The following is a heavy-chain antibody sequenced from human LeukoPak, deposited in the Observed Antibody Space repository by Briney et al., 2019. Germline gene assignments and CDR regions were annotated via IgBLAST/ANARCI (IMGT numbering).Heavy chain of an antibody. D-gene: IGHD2/OR15-2a*01. CDR2: TYFRSKWYN. Sequence: SQTLSLTCALSGDTLSSNSAAWNWGRQSPSRGLEWLGRTYFRSKWYNDYAESVKGRISINPDTSKNQFSLQLNSVNPEDTAVYYCANFYLDTWSQGSLVTVSS. CDR3: ANFYLDT. CDR1: GDTLSSNSAA. V-gene: IGHV6-1*01. J-gene: IGHJ5*02.